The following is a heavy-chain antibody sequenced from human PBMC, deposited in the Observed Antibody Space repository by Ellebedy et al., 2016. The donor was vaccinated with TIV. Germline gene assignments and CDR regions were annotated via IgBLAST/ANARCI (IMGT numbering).Heavy chain of an antibody. J-gene: IGHJ4*02. CDR1: GFTLSDFG. CDR3: TRDTDGDYDFDY. CDR2: VNSGEAK. V-gene: IGHV3-69-1*01. D-gene: IGHD4-17*01. Sequence: GESLKISCAASGFTLSDFGMTWVRQAPGKGLEWVSHVNSGEAKSYADSVKGRFTISRNNAKNSLYLQMNSLRAEDTAVYYCTRDTDGDYDFDYWGQGTLVTVSS.